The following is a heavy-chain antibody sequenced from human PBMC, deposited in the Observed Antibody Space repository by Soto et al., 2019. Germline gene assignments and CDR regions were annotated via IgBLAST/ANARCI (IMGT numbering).Heavy chain of an antibody. CDR1: GGSISSGDYY. J-gene: IGHJ5*02. V-gene: IGHV4-30-4*01. Sequence: QVQLQESGPGLVKPSQTLSLTCTVSGGSISSGDYYWSWIRQPPGKGLEWIGYIYYSGRTYYNPPLKSRVTISVDTSKNQFPLKLSSVTAADTAVYYCARGNTDRPWYCFDPWGQGTLVTVSS. CDR3: ARGNTDRPWYCFDP. CDR2: IYYSGRT.